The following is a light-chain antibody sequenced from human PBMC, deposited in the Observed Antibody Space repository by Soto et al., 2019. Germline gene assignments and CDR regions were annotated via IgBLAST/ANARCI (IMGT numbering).Light chain of an antibody. V-gene: IGKV3-20*01. CDR2: GAS. CDR1: QTVSNTY. Sequence: EIVLTQFPGALSLSPGERVTLSCRASQTVSNTYLAWYQQKSGQAPKFLIYGASNMATGIPDRFSGSGSGTDFTLTISSLEPEDFAVYYCQQYGALPPTFGGGTKVEIK. J-gene: IGKJ4*01. CDR3: QQYGALPPT.